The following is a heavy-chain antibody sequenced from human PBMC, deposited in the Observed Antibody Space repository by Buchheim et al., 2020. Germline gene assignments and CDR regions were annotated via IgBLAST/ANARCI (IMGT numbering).Heavy chain of an antibody. V-gene: IGHV3-33*01. D-gene: IGHD2-15*01. CDR1: GFTFSSYG. Sequence: QVQLVESGGDVVQAGRSLRLSCAASGFTFSSYGMHWVRQAPGKGLEWVAVIWYDGSNKYYADSVKGRFTISRDNSKNTLYLQMNSLRADDTAVYYCVRDGVREVIAADGWFDPWGQGTL. CDR3: VRDGVREVIAADGWFDP. CDR2: IWYDGSNK. J-gene: IGHJ5*02.